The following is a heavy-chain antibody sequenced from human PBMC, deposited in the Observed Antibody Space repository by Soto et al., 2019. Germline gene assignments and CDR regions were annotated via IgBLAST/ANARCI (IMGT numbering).Heavy chain of an antibody. V-gene: IGHV3-74*01. CDR2: IYFDGITT. CDR3: ARGGAMGVDY. Sequence: PCGSLRISCTAAESVYNTHWRHWVRQAPGKGLVWVSRIYFDGITTNYADSVKGRLTVSRDNAKNTVYLHVNTLRDEDTAVYYCARGGAMGVDYWGQGTLVTVSP. J-gene: IGHJ4*02. D-gene: IGHD1-26*01. CDR1: ESVYNTHW.